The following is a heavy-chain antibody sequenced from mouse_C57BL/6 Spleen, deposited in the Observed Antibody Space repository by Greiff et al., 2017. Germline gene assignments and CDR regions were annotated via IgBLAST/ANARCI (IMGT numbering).Heavy chain of an antibody. CDR2: ISDGGSYT. CDR1: GFTFSSYA. Sequence: DVQLVESGGGLVKPGGSLKLSCAASGFTFSSYAMSWVRQTPEKRLEWVATISDGGSYTYYPDNVKGRFTISRDNAKNNLYLQMSHLKSEDTAMYYCAREAYYSFDYWGQGTTLTVSS. V-gene: IGHV5-4*01. CDR3: AREAYYSFDY. J-gene: IGHJ2*01. D-gene: IGHD1-1*01.